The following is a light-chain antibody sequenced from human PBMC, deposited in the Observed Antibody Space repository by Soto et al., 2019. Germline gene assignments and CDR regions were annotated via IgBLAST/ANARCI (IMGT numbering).Light chain of an antibody. Sequence: DVVMTQTPLSLSVTPGQPASISCKSCQSLLHITGETFLFWYLQKPGQSPQLLIYEVSTRVSGVPDRFSGSGSGTDFTLEISRVETDDVGIYYCMQSTQLPPTFGQGTRLG. J-gene: IGKJ5*01. CDR2: EVS. CDR1: QSLLHITGETF. V-gene: IGKV2D-29*02. CDR3: MQSTQLPPT.